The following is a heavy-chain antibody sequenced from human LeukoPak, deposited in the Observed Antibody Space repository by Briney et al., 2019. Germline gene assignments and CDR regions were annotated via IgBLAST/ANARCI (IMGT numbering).Heavy chain of an antibody. CDR2: IWNSGST. D-gene: IGHD3-10*01. J-gene: IGHJ4*02. CDR1: GGSVSIGAYY. Sequence: SETLSLTCSVSGGSVSIGAYYWSWIQQPPGKGLEWIGYIWNSGSTKYNPSLKSRVTISVDTSKNQFSLKLSSVTAADTAVYYCAREAAYYNSGSRPIDSWGQGTLVTVSS. CDR3: AREAAYYNSGSRPIDS. V-gene: IGHV4-61*08.